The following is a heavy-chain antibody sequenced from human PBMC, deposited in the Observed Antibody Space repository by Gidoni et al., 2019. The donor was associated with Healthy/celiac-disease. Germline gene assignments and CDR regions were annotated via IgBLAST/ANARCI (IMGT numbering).Heavy chain of an antibody. V-gene: IGHV3-21*01. CDR2: ISSSSSYI. CDR3: ARDSKLEYSSGWYAGVPIDY. J-gene: IGHJ4*02. Sequence: EVQLVESGGGLVKPGGSLRLSCAASGFTFSSYSMNWVRQAPGKGLEWVSSISSSSSYIYYADSVKGRFTISRDNAKNSLYLQMNSLRAEDTAVYYCARDSKLEYSSGWYAGVPIDYWGQGTLVTVSS. D-gene: IGHD6-19*01. CDR1: GFTFSSYS.